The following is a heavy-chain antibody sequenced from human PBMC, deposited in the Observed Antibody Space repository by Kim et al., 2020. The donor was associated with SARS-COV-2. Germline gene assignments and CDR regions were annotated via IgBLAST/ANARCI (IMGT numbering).Heavy chain of an antibody. CDR3: AKGLGWNYAGDYYYYVMDV. CDR1: GFTFSSYA. Sequence: GGSLRLSCAASGFTFSSYAMHWVRQAPGKGLEWVAVIWYDGSNKYYADSVKGRFTISRDNSKNTLYLQMNSLRAEDTAVYYCAKGLGWNYAGDYYYYVMDVWGQGTTVTVSS. CDR2: IWYDGSNK. J-gene: IGHJ6*02. V-gene: IGHV3-33*06. D-gene: IGHD1-7*01.